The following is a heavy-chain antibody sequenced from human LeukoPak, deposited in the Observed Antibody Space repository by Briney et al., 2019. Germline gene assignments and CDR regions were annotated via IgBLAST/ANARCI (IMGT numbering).Heavy chain of an antibody. CDR3: LRDLNWSLDQ. CDR2: ISFDGGNK. Sequence: GGSLRLSCVVSGFTFRTYGMHWVRQAPGKGLEWVAFISFDGGNKYYADSVKGRFTISRDNAKNTLYLQMNSLRAEDTAVYYCLRDLNWSLDQWGQGTLVTVSS. V-gene: IGHV3-30*03. J-gene: IGHJ4*02. D-gene: IGHD1-20*01. CDR1: GFTFRTYG.